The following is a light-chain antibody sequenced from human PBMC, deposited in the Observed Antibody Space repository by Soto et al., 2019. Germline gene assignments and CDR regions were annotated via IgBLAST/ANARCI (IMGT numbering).Light chain of an antibody. CDR2: EVN. Sequence: QPVLTQPRSVSGSPGQSVTISCTATGSDVGDSSHVSWYQLHPGKAPKLMIYEVNNRPSGVPDRFSGSKSGSTASLTISGLQAEDEAEYYCCLSPGSLPWLFGGGTKLTVL. V-gene: IGLV2-11*01. CDR3: CLSPGSLPWL. J-gene: IGLJ3*02. CDR1: GSDVGDSSH.